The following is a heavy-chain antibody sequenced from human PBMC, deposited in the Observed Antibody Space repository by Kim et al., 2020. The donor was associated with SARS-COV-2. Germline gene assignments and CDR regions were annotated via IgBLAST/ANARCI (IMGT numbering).Heavy chain of an antibody. CDR2: ILYSGST. D-gene: IGHD6-25*01. V-gene: IGHV4-39*01. CDR1: GGSISNTNYY. J-gene: IGHJ5*02. CDR3: VRPHTGISGGAWFDL. Sequence: SETLSLTCTVFGGSISNTNYYWGWIRQPPGKGLEWIGNILYSGSTYYNPSLRSRVAMSVDTSKNQFSLKLLSVTAADTAVYYCVRPHTGISGGAWFDLWGQGTLVTVSS.